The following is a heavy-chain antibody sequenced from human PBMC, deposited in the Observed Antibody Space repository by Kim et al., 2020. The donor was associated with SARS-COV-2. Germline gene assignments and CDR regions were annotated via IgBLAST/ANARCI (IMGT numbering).Heavy chain of an antibody. Sequence: GGSLRLSCAASGFTFSSYGMHWVRQAPGKGLEWVAVISYDGSNKYYADSVKGRFTISRDNSKNTLYLQMNSLRAEDTAVYYCAKAGGYCSSTSCYHYYYYGMEVWGQGTTVTVSS. D-gene: IGHD2-2*01. J-gene: IGHJ6*02. CDR2: ISYDGSNK. CDR3: AKAGGYCSSTSCYHYYYYGMEV. V-gene: IGHV3-30*18. CDR1: GFTFSSYG.